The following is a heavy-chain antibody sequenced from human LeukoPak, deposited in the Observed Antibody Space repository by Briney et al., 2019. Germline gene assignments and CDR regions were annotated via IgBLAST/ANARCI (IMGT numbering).Heavy chain of an antibody. D-gene: IGHD3-3*01. Sequence: GGSLRLSCAASGFTVSSNYMSWVRQAPGKGLEWVSAIGTVGDPYYPGSVKGRFTISRENAKNSLYLQMNSLRAGDTAVYYCARGFLGDAFDIWGQGTMVTVSS. CDR3: ARGFLGDAFDI. CDR1: GFTVSSNY. V-gene: IGHV3-13*05. CDR2: IGTVGDP. J-gene: IGHJ3*02.